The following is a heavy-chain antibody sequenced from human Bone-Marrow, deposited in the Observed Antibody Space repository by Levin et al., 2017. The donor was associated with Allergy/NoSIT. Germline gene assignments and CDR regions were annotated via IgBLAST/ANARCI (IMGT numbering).Heavy chain of an antibody. D-gene: IGHD4-23*01. CDR1: GFTVSSNY. CDR3: ARDRGGNSPYYYGMDV. Sequence: GGSLRLSCAASGFTVSSNYMTWVRQAPGKGLEWVSVIYSGGSSYYADSVKGRFTISRENSKNTLYLQMNSLRVEDTAVYFCARDRGGNSPYYYGMDVWGQGTTVTVSS. CDR2: IYSGGSS. J-gene: IGHJ6*02. V-gene: IGHV3-66*01.